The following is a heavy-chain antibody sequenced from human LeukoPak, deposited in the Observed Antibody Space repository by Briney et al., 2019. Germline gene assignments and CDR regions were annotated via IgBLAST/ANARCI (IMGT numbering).Heavy chain of an antibody. CDR3: ATTLGSGWKFDY. J-gene: IGHJ4*02. CDR2: ISENGSEE. CDR1: GFRISKSW. D-gene: IGHD6-19*01. V-gene: IGHV3-7*01. Sequence: GSLRLSCEASGFRISKSWMTWVRQSPGRGLEWVACISENGSEEKYLDSVKGRFTISRDNSKNTLFLQMNSLRPDDTAVYYCATTLGSGWKFDYWGQGTLVTVSS.